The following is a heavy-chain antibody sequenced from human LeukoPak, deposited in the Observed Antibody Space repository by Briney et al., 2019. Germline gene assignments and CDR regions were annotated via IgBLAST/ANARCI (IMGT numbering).Heavy chain of an antibody. V-gene: IGHV3-11*01. CDR1: GFTFSDYY. CDR2: ISSSGKFV. CDR3: ARDAYDYFGLDV. Sequence: GGSLRLSCVATGFTFSDYYIHWIRQAPGKGLEWISYISSSGKFVSYADSLQGRFTISRDNAKNSLYLQINRLRAEDTALYYCARDAYDYFGLDVWGQGTTVTVSS. J-gene: IGHJ6*02.